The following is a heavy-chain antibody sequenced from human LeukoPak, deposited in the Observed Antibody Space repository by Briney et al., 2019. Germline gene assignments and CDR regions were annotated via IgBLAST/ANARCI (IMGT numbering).Heavy chain of an antibody. D-gene: IGHD3-10*01. CDR1: GVSFSGYY. J-gene: IGHJ4*02. Sequence: KPSDTLSLTCAVYGVSFSGYYWSWIRQPPGKGLEWIGEINHSGSTNYNPSLKSRVTISVDTSKNQFSLKLSSVTAADTAVYYCARGVSAALWFGEQYYFDYWGQGTLVTVSS. CDR2: INHSGST. CDR3: ARGVSAALWFGEQYYFDY. V-gene: IGHV4-34*01.